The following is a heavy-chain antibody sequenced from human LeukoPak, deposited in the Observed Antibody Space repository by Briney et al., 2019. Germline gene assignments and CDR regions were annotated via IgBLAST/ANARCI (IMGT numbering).Heavy chain of an antibody. CDR3: ARGRSGYDFWSGYPVYFDY. CDR1: GGSFSGYY. V-gene: IGHV4-34*01. J-gene: IGHJ4*02. CDR2: INHSGST. D-gene: IGHD3-3*01. Sequence: PSEALSLTCAVYGGSFSGYYWGWIRQPPGKGLEWIGEINHSGSTNYNPSLKSRVTISVDTSKNQFSLKLSSVTAADTAVYYCARGRSGYDFWSGYPVYFDYWGQGTLVTVSS.